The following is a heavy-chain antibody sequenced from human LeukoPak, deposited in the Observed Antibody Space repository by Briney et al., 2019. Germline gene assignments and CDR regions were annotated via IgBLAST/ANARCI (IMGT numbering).Heavy chain of an antibody. V-gene: IGHV1-46*01. Sequence: ASVKVSCKASGYSFINYYIHWVRQAPGQGLEWMGIINPSGAGTSFAQRFRGRVTMTTDTSTSTAYMELRSLRSDDTAVYYCARDLGSGSYLYYYYYYMDVWGKGTTVTVSS. J-gene: IGHJ6*03. D-gene: IGHD1-26*01. CDR2: INPSGAGT. CDR1: GYSFINYY. CDR3: ARDLGSGSYLYYYYYYMDV.